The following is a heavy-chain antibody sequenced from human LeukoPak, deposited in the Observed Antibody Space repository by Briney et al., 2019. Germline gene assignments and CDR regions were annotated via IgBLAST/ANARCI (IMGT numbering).Heavy chain of an antibody. D-gene: IGHD3-22*01. CDR1: GFTFDDYA. Sequence: GGSLRLTCAASGFTFDDYAMHWVRQAPGKGLEWVSLISWDGGSTYYADSVKGRFTISRDNSKNSLYLQMNSLRAEDTALYYCAKVMYYVSSGMIDYWGQGTLVTVSS. CDR2: ISWDGGST. CDR3: AKVMYYVSSGMIDY. V-gene: IGHV3-43D*03. J-gene: IGHJ4*02.